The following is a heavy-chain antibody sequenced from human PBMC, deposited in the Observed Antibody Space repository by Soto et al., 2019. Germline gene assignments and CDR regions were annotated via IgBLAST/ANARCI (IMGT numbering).Heavy chain of an antibody. J-gene: IGHJ4*02. D-gene: IGHD4-17*01. CDR3: AKETMPEHYGDTLFDY. Sequence: DVQLLESGGGLVQPGGSLRLSCEASGFSFVNYALSWVRQAPGKGLEWVATLSAGHRAYYADSVKGRFTIAKDFSTNTLQLQARSLRADDKAVYYCAKETMPEHYGDTLFDYWGQGTRVTVSS. CDR2: LSAGHRA. V-gene: IGHV3-23*01. CDR1: GFSFVNYA.